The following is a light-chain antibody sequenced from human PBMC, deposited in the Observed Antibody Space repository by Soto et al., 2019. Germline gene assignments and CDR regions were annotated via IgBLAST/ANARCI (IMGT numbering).Light chain of an antibody. Sequence: QSVLTQPPSASGSPGQSVTISCTGTSSDVGAYIFVSWYQQHPGKAPKLMVYDVNRRPPGVPDRFFGSKSGNTASRTVSGLQAEDEADYYCVSFAGGTYVFGTGTKLTVL. CDR1: SSDVGAYIF. CDR3: VSFAGGTYV. V-gene: IGLV2-8*01. J-gene: IGLJ1*01. CDR2: DVN.